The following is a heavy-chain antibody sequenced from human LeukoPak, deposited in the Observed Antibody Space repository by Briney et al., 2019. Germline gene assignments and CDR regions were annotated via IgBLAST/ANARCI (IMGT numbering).Heavy chain of an antibody. V-gene: IGHV1-18*01. CDR1: GYTFTSCG. D-gene: IGHD1-14*01. CDR3: ARDQAQYNRFWFDP. J-gene: IGHJ5*02. Sequence: ASVKVSCKASGYTFTSCGISWVRQAPGQGLEWMGWISAYNGNTNYAQKLQGRVTMTTDTSTSTAYMELRSLRSDDTAVYYCARDQAQYNRFWFDPWGQGTLVTVSS. CDR2: ISAYNGNT.